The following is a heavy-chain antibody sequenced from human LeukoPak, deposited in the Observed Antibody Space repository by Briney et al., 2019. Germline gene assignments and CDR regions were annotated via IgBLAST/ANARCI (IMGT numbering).Heavy chain of an antibody. CDR3: ARHKSSGTYPLDY. V-gene: IGHV4-4*07. D-gene: IGHD1-26*01. CDR1: GGSISTYY. CDR2: IYTSGST. J-gene: IGHJ4*02. Sequence: SETLSLTCTVSGGSISTYYWSWIRQPAGKGLEWIGRIYTSGSTNYNPSLKSRVTISVDTSKNQFSLKLSSVTAADTAVYYCARHKSSGTYPLDYWDQGTLVTVSS.